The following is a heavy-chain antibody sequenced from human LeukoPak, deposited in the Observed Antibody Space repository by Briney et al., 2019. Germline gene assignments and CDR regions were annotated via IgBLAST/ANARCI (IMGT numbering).Heavy chain of an antibody. V-gene: IGHV4-4*02. CDR3: ARSDDYYFDY. CDR2: IHHSGDT. J-gene: IGHJ4*02. CDR1: GFIFSSFTM. D-gene: IGHD1-1*01. Sequence: GSLRLPCAASGFIFSSFTMNWVRQPPGKGLEWIGEIHHSGDTSYNPSLKSRVTVSVDKSKNQFSLKLSSVTAADTAVYYCARSDDYYFDYWGQGTLVTVSS.